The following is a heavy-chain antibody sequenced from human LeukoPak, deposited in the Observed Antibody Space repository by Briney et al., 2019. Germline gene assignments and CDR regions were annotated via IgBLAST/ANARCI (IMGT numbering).Heavy chain of an antibody. CDR3: ARDLMGATDY. J-gene: IGHJ4*02. CDR2: ISSSSSTI. Sequence: GGSLRLSCAASGFTFSSYSMNWVRQAPGKGLEWVSYISSSSSTIYYADSVKGRFTISRDNAKNSLYLQMNSLRAEDTAVYYCARDLMGATDYWGQGTLVTVSS. V-gene: IGHV3-48*04. D-gene: IGHD1-26*01. CDR1: GFTFSSYS.